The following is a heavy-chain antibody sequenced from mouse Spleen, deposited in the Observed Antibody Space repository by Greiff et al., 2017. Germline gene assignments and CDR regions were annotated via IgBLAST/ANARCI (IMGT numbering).Heavy chain of an antibody. Sequence: EVQLVESGAELVRPGASVKLSCTASGFNIKDDYMHWVKQRPEQGLEWIGWIDPENGDTEYASKFQGKATITADTSSNTAYLQLSSLTSEDTAVYYCTTSYDGFAYWGQGTLVTVSA. J-gene: IGHJ3*01. V-gene: IGHV14-4*01. CDR3: TTSYDGFAY. CDR1: GFNIKDDY. CDR2: IDPENGDT. D-gene: IGHD2-12*01.